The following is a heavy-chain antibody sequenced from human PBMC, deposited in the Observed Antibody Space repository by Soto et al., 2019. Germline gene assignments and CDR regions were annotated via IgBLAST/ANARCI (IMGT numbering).Heavy chain of an antibody. CDR1: GYTFTSYE. CDR3: ARGPPNIVLMVYATRQTNWFDP. V-gene: IGHV1-8*01. Sequence: ASVKVSCTASGYTFTSYEINWVRQATGQGLEWMGWMNPNSGNTGYAQKFQGRVTMTRNTSISTAYMELSSLRSEDTAVYYCARGPPNIVLMVYATRQTNWFDPWGQGTLVTVSS. J-gene: IGHJ5*02. D-gene: IGHD2-8*01. CDR2: MNPNSGNT.